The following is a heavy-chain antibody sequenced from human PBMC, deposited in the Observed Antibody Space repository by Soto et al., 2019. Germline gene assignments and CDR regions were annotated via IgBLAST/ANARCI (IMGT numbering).Heavy chain of an antibody. D-gene: IGHD6-13*01. CDR2: TYYRSKWYN. CDR3: VRLVGNSWLDY. CDR1: GDSVSSSSVT. V-gene: IGHV6-1*01. J-gene: IGHJ4*02. Sequence: SQTLSLTCAISGDSVSSSSVTWNWIRQSPSRGLEWLGRTYYRSKWYNDYAESVKSRITINPDTSKNELSLQLNSVTPEDTTIYYCVRLVGNSWLDYWGQGTYVTVSS.